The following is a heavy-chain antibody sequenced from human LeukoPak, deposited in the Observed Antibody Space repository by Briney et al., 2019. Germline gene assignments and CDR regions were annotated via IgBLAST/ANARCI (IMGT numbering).Heavy chain of an antibody. D-gene: IGHD3-9*01. V-gene: IGHV4-38-2*02. CDR1: TYSISSGYY. CDR3: ARDRGYYDILTGYYDY. CDR2: IYTSGST. Sequence: PSETLSLTCTVSTYSISSGYYWGWIRQPPGKGLEWIGRIYTSGSTNYNPSLKSRVTISVDTSKNQFSLKLSSVTAADTAVYYCARDRGYYDILTGYYDYWGQGTLVTVSS. J-gene: IGHJ4*02.